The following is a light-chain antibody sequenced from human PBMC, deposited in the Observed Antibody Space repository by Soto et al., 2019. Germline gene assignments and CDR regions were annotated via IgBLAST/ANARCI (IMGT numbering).Light chain of an antibody. CDR1: QSVSSN. CDR3: QQYNNWPWT. CDR2: GAS. Sequence: DIVMTQSPAPLSVSPGERATLSCMASQSVSSNLAWYQQKPGQAPRLLIYGASTRATGIPARFIGSWSGTECTLTISSLQSEDVAVYYCQQYNNWPWTFGQGTKVDIK. V-gene: IGKV3-15*01. J-gene: IGKJ1*01.